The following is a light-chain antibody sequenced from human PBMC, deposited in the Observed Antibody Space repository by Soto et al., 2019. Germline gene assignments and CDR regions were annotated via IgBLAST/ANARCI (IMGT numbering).Light chain of an antibody. Sequence: QSALTQPASVSGSPGQSITISCTGTSIDVGSYNLVSWYQQHPGKAPKLLIYEVSKRPSGVSNRFSGSKSGNTASLTISGLQAEDEADYYCCSYAGSSTSVVFGGGTKLTV. J-gene: IGLJ2*01. CDR1: SIDVGSYNL. V-gene: IGLV2-23*02. CDR2: EVS. CDR3: CSYAGSSTSVV.